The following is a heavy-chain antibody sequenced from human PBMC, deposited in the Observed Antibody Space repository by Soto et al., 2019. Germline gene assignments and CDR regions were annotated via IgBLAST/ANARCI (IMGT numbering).Heavy chain of an antibody. D-gene: IGHD6-13*01. V-gene: IGHV4-31*03. CDR3: ERGGSSWYYDY. CDR2: IYYSGST. J-gene: IGHJ4*02. Sequence: PSETLSLTCTVSGGSISSGGYYWSWIRQHPGKGLEWIGYIYYSGSTYYNPSLKSRVTISVDTSKNQFSLKLSSVTAADTAVYYCERGGSSWYYDYCGQLTLVTVRS. CDR1: GGSISSGGYY.